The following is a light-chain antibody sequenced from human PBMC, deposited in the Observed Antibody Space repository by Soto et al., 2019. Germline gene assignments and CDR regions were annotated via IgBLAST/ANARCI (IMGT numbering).Light chain of an antibody. J-gene: IGKJ2*02. Sequence: EIVMTQSPATLSVSPGERATLSCRASQSVGSSLAWYQQKPCQAPRFLMYGAATRATGVPARFSGRGSGAELPPPVGSPQSGHVAGESGQLCHTWPPGTFGQGTKLEIK. CDR2: GAA. V-gene: IGKV3-15*01. CDR1: QSVGSS. CDR3: QLCHTWPPGT.